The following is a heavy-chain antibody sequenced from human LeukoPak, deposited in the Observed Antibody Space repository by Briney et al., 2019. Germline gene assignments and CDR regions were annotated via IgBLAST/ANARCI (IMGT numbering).Heavy chain of an antibody. CDR3: ARANPLYCSSTTCLFDY. V-gene: IGHV1-2*02. J-gene: IGHJ4*02. CDR1: GYTFTGYY. CDR2: INPNSGDT. D-gene: IGHD2-2*01. Sequence: KPGASVKVSCTASGYTFTGYYMHWVRQAPGQGFEWMGWINPNSGDTNYAQKFQGRVTMTRDTSITTAHMELSRLRSDDTAVYYCARANPLYCSSTTCLFDYWGQGTLVTVSS.